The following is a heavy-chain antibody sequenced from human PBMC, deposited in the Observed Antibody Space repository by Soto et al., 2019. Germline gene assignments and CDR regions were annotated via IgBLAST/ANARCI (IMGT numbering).Heavy chain of an antibody. V-gene: IGHV3-53*01. D-gene: IGHD2-21*02. CDR1: GFTVSSSY. Sequence: SLKISCNSSGFTVSSSYMSWVRQAPGMGLEWVAVFESGGTAHYADSVKGRFTISRDNPNSIIYLQLHTLRAEDTAVYYCAKDLGPLKLLNYVFYGLDVWGQGTTVTVSS. CDR3: AKDLGPLKLLNYVFYGLDV. CDR2: FESGGTA. J-gene: IGHJ6*02.